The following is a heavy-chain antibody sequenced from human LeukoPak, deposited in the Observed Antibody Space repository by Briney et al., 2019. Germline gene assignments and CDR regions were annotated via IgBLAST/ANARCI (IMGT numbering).Heavy chain of an antibody. J-gene: IGHJ4*02. D-gene: IGHD6-13*01. V-gene: IGHV4-61*02. CDR1: GGSISSDIYY. CDR3: ARDRRQLEHDY. Sequence: PSQTLSLTCTVSGGSISSDIYYWSWIRQPAGKGLEWIGRIYNSGNTNYNPSLRSRVTISVDTSKNQFSLKLSSVTAADTAVYYCARDRRQLEHDYWGQGILVTVSS. CDR2: IYNSGNT.